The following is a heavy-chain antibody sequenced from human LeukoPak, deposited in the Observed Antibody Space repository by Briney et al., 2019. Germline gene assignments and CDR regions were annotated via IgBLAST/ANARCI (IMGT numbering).Heavy chain of an antibody. V-gene: IGHV1-46*01. CDR2: INPSGGST. CDR1: GYTFTSYY. Sequence: GASVKVSCKASGYTFTSYYIHWVRLSPGQGLEWMGIINPSGGSTSYAQKFQGRVTMTRDTSTSTVYMELSSLRSEDTAVYYCAGWGGTDSSSYDYWGQGTLVTVSS. CDR3: AGWGGTDSSSYDY. D-gene: IGHD6-6*01. J-gene: IGHJ4*02.